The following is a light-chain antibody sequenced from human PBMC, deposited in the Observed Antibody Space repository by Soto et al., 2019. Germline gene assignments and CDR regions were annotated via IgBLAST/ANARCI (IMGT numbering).Light chain of an antibody. Sequence: EIVLTQSPATLSLSPGERATLSCRASQSVSSYLAWYHQKPGQAPSLLLYDASNRATGIPARFSGSGSGTDFTLTISSLEPEDFAVYYCQQRSNWLYTFGQGTKLEIK. V-gene: IGKV3-11*01. CDR2: DAS. CDR1: QSVSSY. CDR3: QQRSNWLYT. J-gene: IGKJ2*01.